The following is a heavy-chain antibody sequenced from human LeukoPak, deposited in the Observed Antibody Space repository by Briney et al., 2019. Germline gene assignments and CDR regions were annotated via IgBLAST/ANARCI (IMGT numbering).Heavy chain of an antibody. CDR1: GYSFTSYW. CDR2: IYPGDSDT. Sequence: GESLKISCKGSGYSFTSYWIGWVRQMPGKGLEWMGIIYPGDSDTRYSPSFQGQVTISADKSISTAYLQWSSLKASDTAMYYCARLYSSSCCDLYYYYMDVWGKGTTVTVSS. CDR3: ARLYSSSCCDLYYYYMDV. D-gene: IGHD6-13*01. J-gene: IGHJ6*03. V-gene: IGHV5-51*01.